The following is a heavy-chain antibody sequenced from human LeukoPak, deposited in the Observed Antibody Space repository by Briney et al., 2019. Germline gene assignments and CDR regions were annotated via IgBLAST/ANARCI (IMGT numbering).Heavy chain of an antibody. D-gene: IGHD3-22*01. J-gene: IGHJ4*02. CDR2: ISYDGSNK. CDR1: GFTFSSYG. V-gene: IGHV3-30*18. Sequence: GGSLRLSCAASGFTFSSYGMHWVRQATGKGLVWVAVISYDGSNKYYADSVKGRFTISRDNSKNTLYLQMNSLRAEDTAVYYCAKDLHYYDSSGILDYWGQGTLVTVSS. CDR3: AKDLHYYDSSGILDY.